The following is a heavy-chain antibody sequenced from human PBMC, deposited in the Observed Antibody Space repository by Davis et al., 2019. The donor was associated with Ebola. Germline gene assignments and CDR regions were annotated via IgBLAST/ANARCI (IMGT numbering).Heavy chain of an antibody. CDR3: ATSESSGRGGSFDS. CDR1: GFTFSSYW. J-gene: IGHJ4*02. CDR2: IKQDGSEK. V-gene: IGHV3-7*01. Sequence: GGSLRLSCAASGFTFSSYWMSWVRQAPGKGLEWVANIKQDGSEKYYMDSVKGRFTISRDNAKNSLYLQMNSLRAEDTAVYYCATSESSGRGGSFDSWGQGTLVTVSS. D-gene: IGHD3-16*01.